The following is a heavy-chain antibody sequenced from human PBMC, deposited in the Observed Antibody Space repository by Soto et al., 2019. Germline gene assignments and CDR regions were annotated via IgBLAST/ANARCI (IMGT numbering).Heavy chain of an antibody. CDR2: IYYSGST. D-gene: IGHD3-9*01. Sequence: SETLSLTCTVSGGSISSYYWSWIRQPPGKGLEWIGYIYYSGSTNYNPSLKSRVTISVDTSKNQFPLKLSSVTAADTAVYYCARVRHYGRYFVLDYWGQGTLVTVSS. CDR3: ARVRHYGRYFVLDY. V-gene: IGHV4-59*01. J-gene: IGHJ4*02. CDR1: GGSISSYY.